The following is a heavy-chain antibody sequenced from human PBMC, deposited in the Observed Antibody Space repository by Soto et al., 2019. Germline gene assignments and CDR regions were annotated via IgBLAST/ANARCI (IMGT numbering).Heavy chain of an antibody. V-gene: IGHV3-7*01. J-gene: IGHJ5*02. CDR2: IKQDGSEK. CDR3: ASARSGGPIVVTWFAP. Sequence: EVQLVESGGGLVQPGGSLRLSCAASGFTFSSYWMSWVRQAPGKGLEWVANIKQDGSEKYYVDSVKGRFTISRDNAKNALYLQMNSLRAEDTAVYYCASARSGGPIVVTWFAPWGQGTLVTVSS. CDR1: GFTFSSYW. D-gene: IGHD2-15*01.